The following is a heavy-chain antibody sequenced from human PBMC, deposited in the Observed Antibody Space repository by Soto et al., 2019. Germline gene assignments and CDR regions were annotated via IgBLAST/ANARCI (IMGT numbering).Heavy chain of an antibody. J-gene: IGHJ4*02. CDR2: IYHSGST. V-gene: IGHV4-39*01. D-gene: IGHD3-3*01. CDR3: ARLRGEIFRPSDY. CDR1: LDSFSSTDYY. Sequence: HLQESGPGLVKPAETLSLTCTVSLDSFSSTDYYWGWIRQPPGKGLEWIGSIYHSGSTFYNPYLQSRVTMSVDTSVKQFSLRLKSVTAADTGVYYCARLRGEIFRPSDYWGQGTPVTVSS.